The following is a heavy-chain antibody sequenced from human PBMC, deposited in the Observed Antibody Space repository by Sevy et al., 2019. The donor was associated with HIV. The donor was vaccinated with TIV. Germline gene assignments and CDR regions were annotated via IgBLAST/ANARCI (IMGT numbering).Heavy chain of an antibody. D-gene: IGHD5-12*01. Sequence: ASVKVSCKASGGTFSSYAISWVRQAPGQGLEWMGRIIPILGIANYAQKFQGRVTITAEKSTSTAYMELSSLRSEDTAVYYCARGVATIAHLFDYWGQGTLVTVSS. CDR3: ARGVATIAHLFDY. J-gene: IGHJ4*02. CDR2: IIPILGIA. V-gene: IGHV1-69*04. CDR1: GGTFSSYA.